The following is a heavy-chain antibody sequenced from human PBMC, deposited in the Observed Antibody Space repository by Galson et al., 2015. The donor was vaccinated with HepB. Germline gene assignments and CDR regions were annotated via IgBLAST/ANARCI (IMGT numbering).Heavy chain of an antibody. CDR2: ISWNSGSI. J-gene: IGHJ4*02. CDR3: ARVKYSSSWYFIDY. CDR1: GFTFDDYA. V-gene: IGHV3-9*01. Sequence: SLRLSCAASGFTFDDYAMHWVRQAPGKGLEWVSGISWNSGSIGYADSVKGRFTISRDNAKNSLYLQMNSLRAEDTALYYCARVKYSSSWYFIDYWGQGTLVTVSS. D-gene: IGHD6-13*01.